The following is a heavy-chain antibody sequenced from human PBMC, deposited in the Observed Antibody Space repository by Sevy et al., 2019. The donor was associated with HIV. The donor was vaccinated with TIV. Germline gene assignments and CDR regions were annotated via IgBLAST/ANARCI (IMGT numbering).Heavy chain of an antibody. CDR1: GFTFSSYG. J-gene: IGHJ6*03. CDR2: IWYDGSNK. V-gene: IGHV3-33*01. Sequence: GGSLRLSCAASGFTFSSYGMHWVRQAPGKGLEWVAVIWYDGSNKYYADSVKGRFTISRDNSKNTLHLQMNSLRAEDTAVYYCARGPPLGGFYYMDVWGKGTTVTVSS. CDR3: ARGPPLGGFYYMDV. D-gene: IGHD3-16*01.